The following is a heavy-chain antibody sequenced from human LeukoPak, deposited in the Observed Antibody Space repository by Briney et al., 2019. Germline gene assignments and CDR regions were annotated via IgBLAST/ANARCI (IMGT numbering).Heavy chain of an antibody. CDR3: ARDTIAVAGTSLWYFDL. D-gene: IGHD6-19*01. Sequence: SQTLSLTCTVSGGSISSYYWSWIRQPPGKGLEWIGYIYYSGSTNYNPSLKSRVTISVDTSKNQFSLKLSSVAAADTAVYYCARDTIAVAGTSLWYFDLWGRGTLVTVSS. CDR2: IYYSGST. J-gene: IGHJ2*01. V-gene: IGHV4-59*01. CDR1: GGSISSYY.